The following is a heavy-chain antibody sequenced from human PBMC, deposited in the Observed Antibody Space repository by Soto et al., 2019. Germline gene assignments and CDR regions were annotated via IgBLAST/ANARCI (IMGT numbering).Heavy chain of an antibody. Sequence: QVHLVQSGAEVKKPGASVKVSCQASGYAFTTYGITWVRQAPGQGLEWMVWISSHTGNTNYAQKLQGRVTVTRDTSTSTAYMELRSLRSDDTAVYSCARGRYGEYWGQGALVTVSS. CDR1: GYAFTTYG. CDR3: ARGRYGEY. V-gene: IGHV1-18*01. D-gene: IGHD3-10*01. CDR2: ISSHTGNT. J-gene: IGHJ4*02.